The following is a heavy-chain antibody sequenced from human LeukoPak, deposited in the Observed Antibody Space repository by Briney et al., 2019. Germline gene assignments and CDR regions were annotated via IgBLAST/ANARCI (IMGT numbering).Heavy chain of an antibody. Sequence: GGSLRLSCAASGFIFTNYFMSWVRQAPGKGLEWVASIKHDGSEKYYVDSVRGRFTISRDNAKNSLYLQMNSLRAEDTAVYYCARDRAHYDFWSGFLWGQGTLVTVSS. CDR3: ARDRAHYDFWSGFL. J-gene: IGHJ4*02. CDR2: IKHDGSEK. CDR1: GFIFTNYF. D-gene: IGHD3-3*01. V-gene: IGHV3-7*01.